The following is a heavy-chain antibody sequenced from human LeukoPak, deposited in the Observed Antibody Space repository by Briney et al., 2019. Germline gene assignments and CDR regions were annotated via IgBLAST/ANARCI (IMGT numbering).Heavy chain of an antibody. CDR2: IYHSGST. Sequence: SETLSLTCTVSGGSISSGGYYWSWIRQPPGKGLEWIGYIYHSGSTYYNPSLKSRVTISVDRSKNQFSLKPSSVTAADTAVYYCARVSYDFWSGHPGDNWFDLWGQGTLVTVSS. CDR3: ARVSYDFWSGHPGDNWFDL. J-gene: IGHJ5*02. D-gene: IGHD3-3*01. CDR1: GGSISSGGYY. V-gene: IGHV4-30-2*01.